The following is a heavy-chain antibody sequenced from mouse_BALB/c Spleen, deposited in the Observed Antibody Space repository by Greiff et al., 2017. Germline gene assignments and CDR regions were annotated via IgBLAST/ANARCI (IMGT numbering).Heavy chain of an antibody. CDR1: GYSFTSYW. Sequence: VQLQQSGPQLVRPGASVKISCKASGYSFTSYWMHWVKQRPGQGLEWIGMIDPSDSETRLNQKFKDKATLTVDKSSSTAYMQLSSPTSEDSAVYYCARYYDYDGRYYFDYWGQGTTLTVSS. V-gene: IGHV1S127*01. CDR2: IDPSDSET. D-gene: IGHD2-4*01. J-gene: IGHJ2*01. CDR3: ARYYDYDGRYYFDY.